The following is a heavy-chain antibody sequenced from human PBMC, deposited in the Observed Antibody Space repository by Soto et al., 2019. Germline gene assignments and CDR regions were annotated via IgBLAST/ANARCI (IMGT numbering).Heavy chain of an antibody. V-gene: IGHV4-34*01. J-gene: IGHJ6*03. Sequence: SXTLSLTCAVYGGSLSGYYWSWIRQPPVNGLEWIGEINHSGSTNYNPSLKSRVTISVDTSKNQFSLKLSSVTAADTAVYYCARGSFMVRGVTDYYYYMDVWGKGTTVTVSS. CDR1: GGSLSGYY. CDR2: INHSGST. D-gene: IGHD3-10*01. CDR3: ARGSFMVRGVTDYYYYMDV.